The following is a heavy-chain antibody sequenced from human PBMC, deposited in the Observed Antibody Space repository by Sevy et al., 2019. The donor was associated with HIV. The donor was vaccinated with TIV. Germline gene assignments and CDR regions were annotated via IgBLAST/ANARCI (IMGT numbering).Heavy chain of an antibody. CDR1: GLTFSNYA. CDR3: ARASHMITFGGVIVIDGIDY. J-gene: IGHJ4*02. V-gene: IGHV3-30*09. D-gene: IGHD3-16*02. CDR2: ISYDGSNK. Sequence: GGSLRLSCAASGLTFSNYAIHWVRQAPGKGLEWVAVISYDGSNKDYADSVKGRFAISRDNSKNTLYLQMNSLRVEDTGVYYCARASHMITFGGVIVIDGIDYWGQGTLVTVSS.